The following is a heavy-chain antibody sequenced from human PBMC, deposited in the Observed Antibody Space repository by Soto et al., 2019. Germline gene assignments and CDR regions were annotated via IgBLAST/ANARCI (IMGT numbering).Heavy chain of an antibody. Sequence: RASVKVSCKVSGGTFSSYAISWVRQAPGQGLEWVGGIIPRFGTANYAQKFQGRVTITADESTSTAYMELSSLRSEDTAMYYCAKVKYDSSGYYRNFDYWGQGTLVTVSS. CDR1: GGTFSSYA. V-gene: IGHV1-69*13. CDR3: AKVKYDSSGYYRNFDY. CDR2: IIPRFGTA. D-gene: IGHD3-22*01. J-gene: IGHJ4*02.